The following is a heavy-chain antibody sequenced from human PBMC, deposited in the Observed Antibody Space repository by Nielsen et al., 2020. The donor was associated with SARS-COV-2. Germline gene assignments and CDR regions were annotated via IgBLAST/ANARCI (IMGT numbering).Heavy chain of an antibody. V-gene: IGHV3-23*01. CDR2: ITNAAVAT. CDR1: GFTFSAYA. CDR3: VKSSANWYSSFDY. Sequence: GGSLRLSCAASGFTFSAYAMNWVRQAPGKGLEWVSDITNAAVATYYADSVKGRFTISRDNSKDTLYLEVSSLRVEETAFYYCVKSSANWYSSFDYWGPGTLVTVSS. J-gene: IGHJ4*02. D-gene: IGHD2-21*02.